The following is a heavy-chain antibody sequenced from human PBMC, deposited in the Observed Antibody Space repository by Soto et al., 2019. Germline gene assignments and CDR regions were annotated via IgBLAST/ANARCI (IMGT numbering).Heavy chain of an antibody. CDR1: GGSISSYY. J-gene: IGHJ4*02. CDR2: IYYSGST. D-gene: IGHD3-10*01. Sequence: QVQLQESGPGLVKPSETLSLTCTVSGGSISSYYWSWIRQPPGKGLEWIGYIYYSGSTNYNPSLKSRVTISVDTSKNQFSLKLSSVTAADTAVYYCAMSNMVREVIGDYWGQGTLVTVSS. CDR3: AMSNMVREVIGDY. V-gene: IGHV4-59*08.